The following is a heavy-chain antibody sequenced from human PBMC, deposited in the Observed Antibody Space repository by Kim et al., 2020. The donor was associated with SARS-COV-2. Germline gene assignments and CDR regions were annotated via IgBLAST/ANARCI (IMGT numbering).Heavy chain of an antibody. Sequence: GESLKISCTGSGYKFTTYWIGWVRQVPGKGLEWMGIMNPDDSYTRYSPSFQGQVTISADKSIRTAYLQWNSLKASDTAVYFCASRRGSGSVFDYWGQGTLVTVSS. D-gene: IGHD3-22*01. CDR3: ASRRGSGSVFDY. CDR1: GYKFTTYW. CDR2: MNPDDSYT. V-gene: IGHV5-51*01. J-gene: IGHJ4*02.